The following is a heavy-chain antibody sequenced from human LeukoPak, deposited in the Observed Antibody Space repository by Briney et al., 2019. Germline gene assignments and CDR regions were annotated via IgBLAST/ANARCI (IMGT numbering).Heavy chain of an antibody. Sequence: PSETLSLTCTVSGGSISSYYWSWIRQPPGKGLEWIGSIYYSGNTYYNPSLKSRVTISVDTSKNQFSLKLSSVTAADTAVYYCARVLAAAGNYGMDVWGQGTTVTVSS. V-gene: IGHV4-59*12. CDR2: IYYSGNT. D-gene: IGHD6-13*01. J-gene: IGHJ6*02. CDR1: GGSISSYY. CDR3: ARVLAAAGNYGMDV.